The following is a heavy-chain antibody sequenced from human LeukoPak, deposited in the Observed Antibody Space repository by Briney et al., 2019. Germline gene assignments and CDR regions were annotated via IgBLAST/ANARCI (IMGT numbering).Heavy chain of an antibody. V-gene: IGHV3-53*01. CDR3: ARGLMYYDTSGFGDY. J-gene: IGHJ4*02. D-gene: IGHD3-22*01. CDR2: IYSGGST. CDR1: GFTFSSSA. Sequence: GGSLRLSCAASGFTFSSSAMSWVRQAPGKGLEWVSVIYSGGSTYYADSVKGRLTISRDNSKNTLYLQMNSLRAEDTAVYYCARGLMYYDTSGFGDYWGQGTLVTVSS.